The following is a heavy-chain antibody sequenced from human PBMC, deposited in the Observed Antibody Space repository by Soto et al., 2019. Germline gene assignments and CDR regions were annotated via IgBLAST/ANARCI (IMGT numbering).Heavy chain of an antibody. CDR2: IRSKANSYAT. CDR3: TVIVGATGPLFDY. D-gene: IGHD1-26*01. J-gene: IGHJ4*02. Sequence: PVGSLRLSCAASGFTFSGSAMHWVRQASGKGLEWVGRIRSKANSYATAYAASVKGRFTISRDDSKNTAYLQMNSLKTEDTAVYYCTVIVGATGPLFDYWGQGTLVTVSS. CDR1: GFTFSGSA. V-gene: IGHV3-73*01.